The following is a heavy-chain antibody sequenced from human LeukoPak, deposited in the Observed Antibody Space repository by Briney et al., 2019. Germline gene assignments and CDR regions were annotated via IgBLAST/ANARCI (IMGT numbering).Heavy chain of an antibody. D-gene: IGHD6-13*01. CDR1: GYTFTGYY. J-gene: IGHJ6*03. CDR3: ARVPGGRAAAGTVIYHMDV. CDR2: INPNSGGT. Sequence: RASVKVSCKASGYTFTGYYMHWVRQAPGQGLEWMGWINPNSGGTNYAQKFQGRVTMTRDTSISTAYMELSRLRSDDTAVYYCARVPGGRAAAGTVIYHMDVWGKGTTVTVSS. V-gene: IGHV1-2*02.